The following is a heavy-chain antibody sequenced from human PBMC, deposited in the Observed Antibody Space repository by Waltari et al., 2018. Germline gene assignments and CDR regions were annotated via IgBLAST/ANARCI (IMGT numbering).Heavy chain of an antibody. J-gene: IGHJ4*02. Sequence: QVQLQESGPGLVKPSQTLSLTCTVSGGSISSGSYYWSWIRQPAGKGLEWIGRIYTSGSTNYNPSLLSRVTISVDTSKNHFSLKLSSVTAADTAVYYCARLIRGYSYGLYYFDYWGQGILVIFSS. CDR1: GGSISSGSYY. V-gene: IGHV4-61*02. D-gene: IGHD5-18*01. CDR3: ARLIRGYSYGLYYFDY. CDR2: IYTSGST.